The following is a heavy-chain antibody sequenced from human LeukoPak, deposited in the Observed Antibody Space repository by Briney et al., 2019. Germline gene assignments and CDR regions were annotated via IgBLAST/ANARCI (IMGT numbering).Heavy chain of an antibody. V-gene: IGHV1-18*01. J-gene: IGHJ5*02. Sequence: ASVKVSCKASGYTFTNYGISWVRQAPGQGLEWMGWISTYHGYTNYARQLQGRVTMTTDTATSTVYMEQSSLRSDDTAVYYWARDFRPSNGGSDWFDPWGQGTLVTVSS. CDR2: ISTYHGYT. CDR3: ARDFRPSNGGSDWFDP. D-gene: IGHD2-15*01. CDR1: GYTFTNYG.